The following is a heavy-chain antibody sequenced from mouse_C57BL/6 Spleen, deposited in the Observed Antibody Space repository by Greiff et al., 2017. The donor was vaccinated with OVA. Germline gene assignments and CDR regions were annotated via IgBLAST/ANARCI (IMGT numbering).Heavy chain of an antibody. CDR3: AREGG. CDR2: IDPSDSYT. Sequence: QVQLKQPGAELVKPGASVKLSCKASGYTFTSYWMQWVKQRPGQGLEWIGEIDPSDSYTNSNQKFKGKATLTVDTSSSTADMQLSSLTSEDSAVYYCAREGGWGQGTTLTVSS. CDR1: GYTFTSYW. J-gene: IGHJ2*01. V-gene: IGHV1-50*01.